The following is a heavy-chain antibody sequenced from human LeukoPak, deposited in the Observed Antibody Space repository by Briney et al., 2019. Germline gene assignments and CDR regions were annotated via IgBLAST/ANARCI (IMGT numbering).Heavy chain of an antibody. Sequence: GGSLRLSCAASGFTFNKAWMSWVRQAPGKGLEWVGRIKKKTDGGTTDYAAPVKGRFTILRDDSKNTLFLQMNSLKTEDTAVYYCTTDYPSGYSSGWYVYWGQGTLVTVSS. V-gene: IGHV3-15*01. CDR2: IKKKTDGGTT. CDR3: TTDYPSGYSSGWYVY. D-gene: IGHD6-19*01. J-gene: IGHJ4*02. CDR1: GFTFNKAW.